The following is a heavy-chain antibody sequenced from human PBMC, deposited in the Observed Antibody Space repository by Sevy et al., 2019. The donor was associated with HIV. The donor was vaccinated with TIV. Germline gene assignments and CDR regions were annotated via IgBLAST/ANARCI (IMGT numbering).Heavy chain of an antibody. J-gene: IGHJ4*02. V-gene: IGHV3-23*01. CDR1: GFTFSSYV. CDR3: AKGAGSSWPRYYFDY. D-gene: IGHD6-13*01. CDR2: ISVGGGNT. Sequence: GGSLRLSCAASGFTFSSYVMSWVRQAPGKGLEWVSGISVGGGNTYYADSVKGRCTISRDNSKNTLYLQMNSLRAEDTAVYYCAKGAGSSWPRYYFDYWGQGTLVTVSS.